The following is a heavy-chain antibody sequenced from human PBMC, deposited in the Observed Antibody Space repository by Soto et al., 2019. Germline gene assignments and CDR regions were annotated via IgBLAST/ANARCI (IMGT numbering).Heavy chain of an antibody. CDR2: ILNDGSNR. J-gene: IGHJ6*02. V-gene: IGHV3-33*01. CDR3: ARDDEYSGNGMDV. Sequence: QVQLVESGGGVVQPGRSLRLSCAASEFTFSNYGMHWVRQAPGKGLEWVAVILNDGSNRYHADSVKDRFTISRDNSKNNLYLQMNTLRSEDTAVYYWARDDEYSGNGMDVWGQGTTVTVS. CDR1: EFTFSNYG. D-gene: IGHD3-10*01.